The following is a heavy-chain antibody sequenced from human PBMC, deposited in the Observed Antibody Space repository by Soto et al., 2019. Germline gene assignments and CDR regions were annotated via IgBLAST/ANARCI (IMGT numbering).Heavy chain of an antibody. CDR3: ARGLRGLVGATWAYYYYGMDV. CDR1: GVSFSGYY. V-gene: IGHV4-34*01. J-gene: IGHJ6*02. CDR2: INHSGST. D-gene: IGHD1-26*01. Sequence: ETLTLSCAVYGVSFSGYYWSGIRQPAGKGLEWIGEINHSGSTNYNPSLKSRVTISVDTSKNQFSLKLSSVTAADTAVYYCARGLRGLVGATWAYYYYGMDVWGQGTTVTAP.